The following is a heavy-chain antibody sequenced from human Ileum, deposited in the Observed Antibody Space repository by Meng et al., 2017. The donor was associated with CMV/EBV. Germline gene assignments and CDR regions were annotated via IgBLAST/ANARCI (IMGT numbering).Heavy chain of an antibody. V-gene: IGHV1-18*01. D-gene: IGHD7-27*01. CDR2: ISVHHGNT. Sequence: QVDLVQSGTEVKKPGASVKVSCKTSGYTFTNHNIAWVRQAPGQGLEWTGWISVHHGNTDYAQKYQDRVTMTRDTSTNTAYMELRSLTSDDTAMYYCARDNWGYDYWGQGTLVTVSS. CDR1: GYTFTNHN. J-gene: IGHJ4*02. CDR3: ARDNWGYDY.